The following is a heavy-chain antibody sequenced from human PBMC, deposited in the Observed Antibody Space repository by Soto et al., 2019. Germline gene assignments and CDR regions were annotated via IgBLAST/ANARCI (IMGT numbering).Heavy chain of an antibody. V-gene: IGHV1-69*13. CDR3: ASPSVGRDGLRYNSKFDY. CDR1: GCTFSSYA. J-gene: IGHJ4*02. Sequence: SVKVSCKASGCTFSSYAISWVRQAPGQGLEWMGGIIPIFGTANYAQKFQGRVTITADESTSTAYMELSSLRSEETAVYYCASPSVGRDGLRYNSKFDYWGQGTLVTVSS. CDR2: IIPIFGTA. D-gene: IGHD2-15*01.